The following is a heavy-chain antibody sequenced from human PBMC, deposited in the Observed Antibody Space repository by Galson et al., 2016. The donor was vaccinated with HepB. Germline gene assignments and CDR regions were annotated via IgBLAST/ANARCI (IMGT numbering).Heavy chain of an antibody. Sequence: LRLSCAASGFPFSSYAMHWVRQAPGKGLEWVAIISYDGSSKYYADSVKGRFTISRDNSKNTLYLQMHSLRVEDTAVYYCARGGSYLGPFDYWGQGTLVTVSS. J-gene: IGHJ4*02. V-gene: IGHV3-30-3*01. CDR2: ISYDGSSK. CDR3: ARGGSYLGPFDY. CDR1: GFPFSSYA. D-gene: IGHD1-26*01.